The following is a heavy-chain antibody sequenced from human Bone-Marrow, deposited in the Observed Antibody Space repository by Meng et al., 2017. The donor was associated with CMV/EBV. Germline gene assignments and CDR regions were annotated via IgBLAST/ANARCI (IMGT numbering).Heavy chain of an antibody. Sequence: ASVKVSCKASNYNFINYVISWVRQAPGQGLEWMGWISANKGNTNNAQKFQGRVTMTTHTSTSTVYMELRSLRSDDTAVYYCARGTIRDFSALSWGQGTLVTVSS. CDR2: ISANKGNT. V-gene: IGHV1-18*01. CDR1: NYNFINYV. J-gene: IGHJ5*02. CDR3: ARGTIRDFSALS. D-gene: IGHD5-24*01.